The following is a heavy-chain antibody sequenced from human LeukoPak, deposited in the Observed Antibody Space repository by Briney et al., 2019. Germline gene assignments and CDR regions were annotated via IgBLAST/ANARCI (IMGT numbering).Heavy chain of an antibody. CDR2: ISGSGGTT. CDR1: GFTFSSFA. V-gene: IGHV3-23*01. J-gene: IGHJ1*01. CDR3: VKGFSSGRPHQD. D-gene: IGHD6-19*01. Sequence: QTGGSLRLSCGASGFTFSSFAMTWVRQAPRKGLQWVSSISGSGGTTYFADSVKGRFSISRDNSNNTLYLQMDSLRVEDTGMYYCVKGFSSGRPHQDWGPGTLVTVSS.